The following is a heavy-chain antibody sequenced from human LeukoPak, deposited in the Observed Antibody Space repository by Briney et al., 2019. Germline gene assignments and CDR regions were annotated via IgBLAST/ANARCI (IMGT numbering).Heavy chain of an antibody. J-gene: IGHJ4*02. CDR3: TTDGLMVRGVMHND. V-gene: IGHV3-15*01. CDR2: IKSESDGGTT. Sequence: GGSLRLSCAASGFTFSNAWMSWVRQAPGKGLEWVGRIKSESDGGTTDYAAPVKGRFTISRDDSENTLFLQMNSLKTEDTAVYYCTTDGLMVRGVMHNDWGQGTLVTVSS. D-gene: IGHD3-10*01. CDR1: GFTFSNAW.